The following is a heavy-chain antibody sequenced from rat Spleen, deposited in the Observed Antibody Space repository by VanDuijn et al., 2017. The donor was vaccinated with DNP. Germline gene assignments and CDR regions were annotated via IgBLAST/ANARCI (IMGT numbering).Heavy chain of an antibody. V-gene: IGHV5-7*01. CDR3: VRQVGTTYYFDY. CDR2: IRYDGSNT. D-gene: IGHD1-10*01. CDR1: GFSFTNYI. J-gene: IGHJ2*01. Sequence: EVQLVESGGGLVQPGRSLKVSCAASGFSFTNYIMAWVRQAPKKGLEWVATIRYDGSNTYYRDSVKGRFTISRDKTKSTLYLQMDSLRSEDTATYYCVRQVGTTYYFDYWGQGVLVTVSS.